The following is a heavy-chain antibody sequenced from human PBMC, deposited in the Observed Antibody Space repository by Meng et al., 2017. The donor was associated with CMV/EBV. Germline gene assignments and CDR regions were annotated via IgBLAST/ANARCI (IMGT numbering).Heavy chain of an antibody. CDR2: IGSSSSYI. V-gene: IGHV3-21*01. J-gene: IGHJ4*02. CDR1: GFTFSSYS. CDR3: AGSFRGDSPDY. Sequence: CAASGFTFSSYSMNWVRQAPGKGLEWVSSIGSSSSYIYYADSVKGRFTISRDNAKNSLYLQMNSLRAEDTAVYYCAGSFRGDSPDYWGQGTLVTVSS. D-gene: IGHD3-10*01.